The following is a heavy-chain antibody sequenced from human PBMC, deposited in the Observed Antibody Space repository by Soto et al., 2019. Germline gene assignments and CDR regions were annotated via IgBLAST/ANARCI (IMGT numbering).Heavy chain of an antibody. V-gene: IGHV4-34*01. J-gene: IGHJ5*02. CDR3: TRAERSPRSCFDP. CDR2: VNHSGQA. D-gene: IGHD6-25*01. CDR1: GGSFRNYY. Sequence: SETLSLTCAVYGGSFRNYYWIWVRQPPGKGLEWIGEVNHSGQATYNPSLQSRVAIPLDTSNNHFSLKMTSLTAADPALYFCTRAERSPRSCFDPWGQGTRVTAPQ.